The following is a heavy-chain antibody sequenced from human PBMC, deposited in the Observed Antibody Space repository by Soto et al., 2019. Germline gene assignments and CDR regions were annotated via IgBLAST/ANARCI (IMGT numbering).Heavy chain of an antibody. CDR3: AKDPSSPYNC. V-gene: IGHV3-23*01. D-gene: IGHD1-1*01. J-gene: IGHJ4*02. CDR1: GFTFRSYA. CDR2: ISGSGGST. Sequence: GGPLRLSCAASGFTFRSYAMTWVRQAPEKGLEWVSSISGSGGSTYYADSVKGRFTISRDNSKNTLFLQMNSLRAEDTAVYFCAKDPSSPYNCWGQGTLVTVSS.